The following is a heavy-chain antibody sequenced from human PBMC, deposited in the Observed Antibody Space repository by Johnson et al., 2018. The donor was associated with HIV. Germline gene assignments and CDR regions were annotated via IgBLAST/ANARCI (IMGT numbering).Heavy chain of an antibody. CDR2: IWYDGSRK. D-gene: IGHD4-17*01. Sequence: VQLVESGGGVVQPGRSLRLSCAASGFTFSSYGMHWVRQAPGKGLEWVAFIWYDGSRKYYPDSVNGRFTISRVNSKNMLYLQMNSLRVEDTAVYYCVKEASRGTVTQAPDAFDIWGQGTVVTVSS. CDR3: VKEASRGTVTQAPDAFDI. V-gene: IGHV3-30*02. CDR1: GFTFSSYG. J-gene: IGHJ3*02.